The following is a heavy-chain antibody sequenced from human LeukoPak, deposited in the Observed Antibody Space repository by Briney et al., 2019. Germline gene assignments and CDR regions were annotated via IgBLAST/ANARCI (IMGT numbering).Heavy chain of an antibody. V-gene: IGHV3-7*01. J-gene: IGHJ4*02. Sequence: GRSLRLSWAVSGFTYSTYWMTWVRQAPGNGLEWVASIKQDGSEKYYVDSVEGRFTISRDNAKNSLYLRMNSLRAEDTAVYYCARGLAAAGYWGQGTLVTVSS. D-gene: IGHD6-13*01. CDR1: GFTYSTYW. CDR3: ARGLAAAGY. CDR2: IKQDGSEK.